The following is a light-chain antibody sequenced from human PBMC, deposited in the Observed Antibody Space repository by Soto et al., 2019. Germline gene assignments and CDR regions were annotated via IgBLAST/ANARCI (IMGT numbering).Light chain of an antibody. Sequence: DIQMTQSPSSLSASVVDRVTITCRSSESIRTYLNWYQQKPGKAPKLLIYAASTLQSGISSRFSGSGSGTDFIFTISSLQPEDFATYFCQQSYNSPPTFGQGTKVDIK. J-gene: IGKJ1*01. CDR2: AAS. V-gene: IGKV1-39*01. CDR1: ESIRTY. CDR3: QQSYNSPPT.